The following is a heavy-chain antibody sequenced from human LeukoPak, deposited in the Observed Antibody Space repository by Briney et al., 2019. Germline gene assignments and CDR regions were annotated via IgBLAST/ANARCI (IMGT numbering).Heavy chain of an antibody. Sequence: ASVKVSCKASGYTFTSYGISWVRQAHGQGLEWMGWISAYNGNTNYAQKLQGRVTMTTDTSTSTAYMELRSLRSDDTAVYYCARGNSNYRNTYYYYYYMDVWGKGTTVTVSS. CDR3: ARGNSNYRNTYYYYYYMDV. CDR1: GYTFTSYG. J-gene: IGHJ6*03. CDR2: ISAYNGNT. D-gene: IGHD4-11*01. V-gene: IGHV1-18*01.